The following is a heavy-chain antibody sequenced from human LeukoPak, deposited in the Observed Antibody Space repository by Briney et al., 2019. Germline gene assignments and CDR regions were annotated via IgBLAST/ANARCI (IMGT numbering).Heavy chain of an antibody. CDR2: IRSKANSYAT. D-gene: IGHD3-3*01. V-gene: IGHV3-73*01. CDR3: TRGSGYYGY. Sequence: GGSLRFSCAASGFTFSGSAMHWVRQASGKGLEWVGRIRSKANSYATAYAASVKGRFTISRDDSKNTAYLQMNSLKTEDTAVYYCTRGSGYYGYWGQGTLVTVSS. J-gene: IGHJ4*02. CDR1: GFTFSGSA.